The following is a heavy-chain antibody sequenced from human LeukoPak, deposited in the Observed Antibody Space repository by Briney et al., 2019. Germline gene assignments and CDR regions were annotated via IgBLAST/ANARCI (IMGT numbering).Heavy chain of an antibody. J-gene: IGHJ4*02. CDR2: IIPIFGTA. Sequence: ASVKVSCKASGGTFSSYAISWVRQAPGQGLEWMGGIIPIFGTANYAQKLQGRVTMTTDTSTSTAYMELRSLRSDDTAVYYCARDRDTAMVPFDYWGQGTLVTVSS. D-gene: IGHD5-18*01. V-gene: IGHV1-69*05. CDR1: GGTFSSYA. CDR3: ARDRDTAMVPFDY.